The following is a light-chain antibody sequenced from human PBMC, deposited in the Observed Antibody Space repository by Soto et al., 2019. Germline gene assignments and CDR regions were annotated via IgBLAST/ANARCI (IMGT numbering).Light chain of an antibody. J-gene: IGKJ1*01. CDR1: QSGSRTY. CDR3: QQYGSSPWT. Sequence: EIVLTQSPGTLSLSRGERATLSCRASQSGSRTYLAWYQHKPGQAPRLLIYGASTRATGIPDRFSGSGSGTDFTLTISRLEPEDFAVYYCQQYGSSPWTFGQGTNVEI. CDR2: GAS. V-gene: IGKV3-20*01.